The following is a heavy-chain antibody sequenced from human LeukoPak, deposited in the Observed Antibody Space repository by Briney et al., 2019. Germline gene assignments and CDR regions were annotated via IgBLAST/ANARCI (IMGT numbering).Heavy chain of an antibody. CDR1: GGSVSSGSYY. D-gene: IGHD3/OR15-3a*01. J-gene: IGHJ4*02. CDR2: IYYSGST. CDR3: ASALDGFDY. V-gene: IGHV4-61*01. Sequence: SETLSLTCTVSGGSVSSGSYYWSWIRQPPGKGLEWIGYIYYSGSTKYNPSLKSRVTISIDTSKNQFSLKLSSVTAADTAVYYCASALDGFDYWGQGTLVTVSS.